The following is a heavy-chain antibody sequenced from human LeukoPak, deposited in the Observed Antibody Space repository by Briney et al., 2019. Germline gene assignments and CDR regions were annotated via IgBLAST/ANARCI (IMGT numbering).Heavy chain of an antibody. CDR3: AKFRDYGDSDFNWFDP. CDR2: ISGSGGST. J-gene: IGHJ5*02. D-gene: IGHD4-17*01. V-gene: IGHV3-23*01. Sequence: GGSLRLSCAASGFTFSSYAMSWVRQAPGKGLEWVSAISGSGGSTYYADSVKGRFTISRDNSKNTLYLQMNSLRAEDTAVYYCAKFRDYGDSDFNWFDPWGQGTLVTVS. CDR1: GFTFSSYA.